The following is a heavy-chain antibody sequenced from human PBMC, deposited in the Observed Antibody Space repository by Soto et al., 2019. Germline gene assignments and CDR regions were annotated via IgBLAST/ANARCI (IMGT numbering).Heavy chain of an antibody. Sequence: PSETLSLTCTVSGGSISSYYWSWIRQPPGKGLEWIGYIYYSGSTNYNPSLKSRVTISVDTSKNQFSLKLSSVTAADTAVYYCARHSVRLWFGEFHYWGQGTLVTVSS. CDR3: ARHSVRLWFGEFHY. V-gene: IGHV4-59*08. CDR2: IYYSGST. J-gene: IGHJ4*02. D-gene: IGHD3-10*01. CDR1: GGSISSYY.